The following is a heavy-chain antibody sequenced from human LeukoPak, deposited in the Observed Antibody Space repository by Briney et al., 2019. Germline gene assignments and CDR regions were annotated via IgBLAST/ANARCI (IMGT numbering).Heavy chain of an antibody. Sequence: SETLSLTCAVYGGSFSGYYWSWIRQPPGKGLEWIGEINHSGSTNYNPSLKSRVTISVDTSKNQFSLKLSSVTAADTAVYYCARHRAYYYGTYYFDYWGLGTLVTVSS. CDR3: ARHRAYYYGTYYFDY. J-gene: IGHJ4*02. CDR2: INHSGST. V-gene: IGHV4-34*01. D-gene: IGHD3-10*01. CDR1: GGSFSGYY.